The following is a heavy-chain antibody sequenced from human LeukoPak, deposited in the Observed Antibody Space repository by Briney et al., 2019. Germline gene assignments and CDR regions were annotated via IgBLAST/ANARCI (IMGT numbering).Heavy chain of an antibody. D-gene: IGHD6-19*01. CDR3: ARVDGYSSGLTSHTHNWFDP. CDR1: GGTFSSYA. Sequence: ASVKVSCKASGGTFSSYAISWVRQAPGQGLEWMGGIIPIFGTANYAQKFQGRVTITADKSTSTAYMELSSLRSEDTAVYCCARVDGYSSGLTSHTHNWFDPWGQGTLVTVSS. V-gene: IGHV1-69*06. CDR2: IIPIFGTA. J-gene: IGHJ5*02.